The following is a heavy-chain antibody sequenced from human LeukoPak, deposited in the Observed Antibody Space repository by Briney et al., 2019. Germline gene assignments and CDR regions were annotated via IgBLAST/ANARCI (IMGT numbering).Heavy chain of an antibody. V-gene: IGHV3-23*01. CDR2: ISGSGGST. J-gene: IGHJ5*02. Sequence: GGSLRLSCAASGFTFSSYAMSWVRQAPGKGLEWVSAISGSGGSTYYADSVKGRFTISRDNSKNTLYLQTNSLRAEDTAVYYCAKDGVEEWELHNNWFDPWGQGTLVTVSS. CDR1: GFTFSSYA. CDR3: AKDGVEEWELHNNWFDP. D-gene: IGHD1-26*01.